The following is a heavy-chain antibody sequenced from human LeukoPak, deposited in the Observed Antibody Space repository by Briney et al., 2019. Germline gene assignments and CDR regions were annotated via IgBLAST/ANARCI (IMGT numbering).Heavy chain of an antibody. CDR3: VREYDDYTRWEDY. Sequence: PGGSLRLSCAASGFTFSNYWMSWVRQVPGKGLEWVANIKKDGSEKYYVDSVKGRFTISRDNAKNSLYLQMNSLRAEDTAVYYCVREYDDYTRWEDYWGQGTLVTVSS. CDR2: IKKDGSEK. D-gene: IGHD4-17*01. V-gene: IGHV3-7*01. CDR1: GFTFSNYW. J-gene: IGHJ4*02.